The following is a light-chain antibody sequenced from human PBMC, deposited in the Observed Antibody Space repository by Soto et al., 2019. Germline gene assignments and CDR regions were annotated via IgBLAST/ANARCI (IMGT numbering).Light chain of an antibody. V-gene: IGKV1-13*02. CDR3: QQFYSGTLT. CDR2: DAP. J-gene: IGKJ4*01. Sequence: AIQLTQSPSSLSASVGDRVTVTCRASQGISSALAWYQQEPGKAPKLLIYDAPSLQSGVPSRFSGSGSGTDFTLTISSLQTDDSATYYCQQFYSGTLTFGGGTKVEIK. CDR1: QGISSA.